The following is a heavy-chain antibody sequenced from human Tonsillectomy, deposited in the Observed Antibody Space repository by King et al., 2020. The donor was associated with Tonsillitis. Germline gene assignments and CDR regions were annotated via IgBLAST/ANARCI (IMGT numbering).Heavy chain of an antibody. V-gene: IGHV3-9*01. CDR1: GFTFEDYA. Sequence: VQLVESGGGLVQPGRSLRLSCAASGFTFEDYAMHWVRHAPGKGLEWVSSISWNSGNIAYAGSVKGRFTTSRDNAKNSLYLQMNSLRAEDTALYYCAKDWTIFGSKGMLIDIWGQGTMVTVSS. CDR2: ISWNSGNI. J-gene: IGHJ3*02. CDR3: AKDWTIFGSKGMLIDI. D-gene: IGHD3-3*01.